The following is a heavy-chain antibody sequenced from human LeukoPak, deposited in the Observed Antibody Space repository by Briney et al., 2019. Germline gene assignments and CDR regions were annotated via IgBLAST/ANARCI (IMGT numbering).Heavy chain of an antibody. V-gene: IGHV1-46*01. CDR1: GYTFTHYF. J-gene: IGHJ4*02. CDR3: ARRGDRGNHADY. D-gene: IGHD1-14*01. CDR2: INPSSGST. Sequence: ASVKVSCKASGYTFTHYFMHWVRQAPGQGLEWMGRINPSSGSTAYAQKFQDRLILTRDMSASTLYMELSSLGSEDTAVYCCARRGDRGNHADYWGQGTLVTVSS.